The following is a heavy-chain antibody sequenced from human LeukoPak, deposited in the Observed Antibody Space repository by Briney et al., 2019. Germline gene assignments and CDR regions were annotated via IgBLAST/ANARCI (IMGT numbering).Heavy chain of an antibody. CDR3: ALEFPPSPEVVAATSDY. CDR1: GCTFTSYD. J-gene: IGHJ4*02. Sequence: ASVKVSCKASGCTFTSYDINWVRQATGQGLEWMGWMNPNSGNTGYAQKFQGRVTMTRNTSISTAYMELSSLRSEDTAVYYCALEFPPSPEVVAATSDYWGQGTLVTVSS. V-gene: IGHV1-8*01. D-gene: IGHD2-15*01. CDR2: MNPNSGNT.